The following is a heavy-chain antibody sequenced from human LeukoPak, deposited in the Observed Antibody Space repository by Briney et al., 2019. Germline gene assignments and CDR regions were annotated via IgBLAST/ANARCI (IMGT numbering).Heavy chain of an antibody. Sequence: GGSLRLSCAASGFTFSSYAMSWVRQAPGKGLEWVSAISGSGGSTYYADSVKGRFTISRDNSKNTLYLQMNGLRAEDTAVYYCAKESDYTYYYGMDVWGQGTTVTVSS. V-gene: IGHV3-23*01. J-gene: IGHJ6*02. D-gene: IGHD4-17*01. CDR2: ISGSGGST. CDR3: AKESDYTYYYGMDV. CDR1: GFTFSSYA.